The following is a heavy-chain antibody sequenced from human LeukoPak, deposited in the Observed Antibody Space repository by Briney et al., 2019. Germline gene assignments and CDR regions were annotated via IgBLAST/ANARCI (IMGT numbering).Heavy chain of an antibody. CDR3: ARDGETTVTTSGAFDI. J-gene: IGHJ3*02. Sequence: PSETLSLTCAVSGGSISSSNWWSWVRQPPGKGLEWIGEIYHSGSTNYNPSLKSRVTISVDKSKNQFSLKLSSVTAADTAVYYCARDGETTVTTSGAFDIWGQGTMVTVSS. D-gene: IGHD4-17*01. CDR1: GGSISSSNW. CDR2: IYHSGST. V-gene: IGHV4-4*02.